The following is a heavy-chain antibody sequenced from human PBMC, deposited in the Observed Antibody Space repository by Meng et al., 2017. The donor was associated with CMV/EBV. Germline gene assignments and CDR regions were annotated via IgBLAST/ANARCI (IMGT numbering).Heavy chain of an antibody. CDR1: GYTFTGYY. CDR2: INPNSGGT. D-gene: IGHD2-2*01. CDR3: ARDQSSTSYYYYGMDV. J-gene: IGHJ6*02. Sequence: ASAKVSCKASGYTFTGYYMLWVRQAPGQGREWMGWINPNSGGTNYAQKFQGRVTMTRDTSISTAYMELSRLRSDDTAVYYCARDQSSTSYYYYGMDVWGQGTTVTVSS. V-gene: IGHV1-2*02.